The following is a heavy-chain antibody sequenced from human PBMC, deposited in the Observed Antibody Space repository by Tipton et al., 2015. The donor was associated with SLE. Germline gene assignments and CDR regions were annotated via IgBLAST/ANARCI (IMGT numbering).Heavy chain of an antibody. CDR1: GYTFTSYG. D-gene: IGHD3-10*01. CDR3: AREVYSGSYYYYYGMDV. V-gene: IGHV1-18*01. Sequence: QVRLVQSGAEVKNPGASVKVSCKASGYTFTSYGISWVRQAPGQGLEWMGWISTYNGNTHYAQNLQGRVTMTTYTSTSTAYMELRSLRSDDTAVYYCAREVYSGSYYYYYGMDVWGQGTTVTISS. CDR2: ISTYNGNT. J-gene: IGHJ6*02.